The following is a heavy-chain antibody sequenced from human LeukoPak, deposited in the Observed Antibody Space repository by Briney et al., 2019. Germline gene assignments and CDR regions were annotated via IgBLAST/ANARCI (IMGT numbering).Heavy chain of an antibody. CDR3: ARGDYYGMDV. CDR2: INPNSGGT. V-gene: IGHV1-2*06. J-gene: IGHJ6*02. Sequence: ASVKVSCKASGYSFTGYYMHWVRQAPGQGLEWMGRINPNSGGTNYAQKFQGRVTMTRDTSISTAYMELSRLTSDDTAVYSCARGDYYGMDVWGQGTTVTVSS. CDR1: GYSFTGYY.